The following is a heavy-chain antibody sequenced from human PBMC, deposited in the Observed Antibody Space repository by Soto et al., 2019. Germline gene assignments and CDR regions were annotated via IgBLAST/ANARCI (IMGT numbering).Heavy chain of an antibody. D-gene: IGHD2-2*01. CDR1: GCTFSSYA. V-gene: IGHV1-69*13. CDR2: IIPIFGTA. CDR3: ARARSEYCSGTSCSLPHFDY. J-gene: IGHJ4*02. Sequence: GASVKVSCKASGCTFSSYAISWVRQAPGQGLEWMGGIIPIFGTANYAQKFQGRVTMTADESTSTAYMELSSLRSEDTAVYYCARARSEYCSGTSCSLPHFDYWGQGTLVTVSS.